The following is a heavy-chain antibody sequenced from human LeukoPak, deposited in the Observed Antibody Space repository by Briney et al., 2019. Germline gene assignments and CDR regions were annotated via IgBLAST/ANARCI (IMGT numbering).Heavy chain of an antibody. CDR2: IYYSGST. CDR1: GGSVSSGSYY. J-gene: IGHJ6*04. V-gene: IGHV4-61*01. D-gene: IGHD3-10*01. Sequence: SETLSLTCTVSGGSVSSGSYYWGWIRQPPGKGLEWIGYIYYSGSTNYNPSLKSRVTISVDTSKNQFSLKLSSVTAADTAVYYCARVLITMVRGVISYYYYGMDVWGKGTTVTVSS. CDR3: ARVLITMVRGVISYYYYGMDV.